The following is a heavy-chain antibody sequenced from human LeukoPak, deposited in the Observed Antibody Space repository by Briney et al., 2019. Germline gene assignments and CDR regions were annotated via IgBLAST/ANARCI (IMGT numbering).Heavy chain of an antibody. CDR1: KASYIGDS. Sequence: SETLSLTCAASKASYIGDSWSWIRQPPGKGLEWIGFISYSGNTNYNPSLKSRVTISVDTSKNQFSLKLSSVTAADTAVYYCARGYFDYWGQGTLVTVSS. CDR2: ISYSGNT. V-gene: IGHV4-59*12. J-gene: IGHJ4*02. CDR3: ARGYFDY.